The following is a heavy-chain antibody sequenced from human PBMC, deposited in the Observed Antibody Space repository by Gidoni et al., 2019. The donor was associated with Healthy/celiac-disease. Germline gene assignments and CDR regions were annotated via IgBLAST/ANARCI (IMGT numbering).Heavy chain of an antibody. CDR2: FDPEDGET. J-gene: IGHJ4*02. Sequence: QVQLVQSGAEVKKHGASVKVSCKVSGYTLTELSMHWVRQAPGKGLEWMGGFDPEDGETIYAQKFQGRVTMTEDTSTDTAYMELSSLRSEDTAVYYCATAPLKYSSSRRSGFDYWGQGTLVTVSS. V-gene: IGHV1-24*01. CDR3: ATAPLKYSSSRRSGFDY. CDR1: GYTLTELS. D-gene: IGHD6-6*01.